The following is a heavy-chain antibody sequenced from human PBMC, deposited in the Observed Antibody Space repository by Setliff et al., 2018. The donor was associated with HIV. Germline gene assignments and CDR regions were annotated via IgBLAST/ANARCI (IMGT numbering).Heavy chain of an antibody. V-gene: IGHV1-18*01. D-gene: IGHD5-12*01. CDR2: INTHSGYT. CDR3: ARGKTWLRFLDY. J-gene: IGHJ4*02. Sequence: ASVKVSCKASGYTFNNYGISWVRQAPGQGLEWMGWINTHSGYTNYAQNVQGRVTVTMDTSTSTAYMELRSLKSGDTAVYYCARGKTWLRFLDYWGQGTLVTISS. CDR1: GYTFNNYG.